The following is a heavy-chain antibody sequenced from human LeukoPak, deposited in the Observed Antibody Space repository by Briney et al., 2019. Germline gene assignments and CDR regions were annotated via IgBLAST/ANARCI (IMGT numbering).Heavy chain of an antibody. CDR2: MYYSGSN. J-gene: IGHJ4*02. CDR1: GGSTSSYY. D-gene: IGHD3-3*01. Sequence: SETLSLTCTVSGGSTSSYYWSWIRQPPGKGLEWIGYMYYSGSNNYNPSLKSRVTISLDTSKNQFSLKLISVTAADTAVYYCARGQAFGGYDFQKLPDSWGRGTLVTVSS. CDR3: ARGQAFGGYDFQKLPDS. V-gene: IGHV4-59*01.